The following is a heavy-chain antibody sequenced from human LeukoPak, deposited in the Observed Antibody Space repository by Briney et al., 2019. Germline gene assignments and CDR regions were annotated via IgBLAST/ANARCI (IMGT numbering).Heavy chain of an antibody. CDR1: GFTFSSYE. Sequence: GGSLRLSCAASGFTFSSYEMNWVRQAPGKGLEWVSYISSSGSTIYYADSVKGRFTISRDNAKNSLYLQMNSLRAEDTAVYYCARVKGSSGWGFDYWGQGTLVTVSS. J-gene: IGHJ4*02. V-gene: IGHV3-48*03. CDR3: ARVKGSSGWGFDY. CDR2: ISSSGSTI. D-gene: IGHD6-19*01.